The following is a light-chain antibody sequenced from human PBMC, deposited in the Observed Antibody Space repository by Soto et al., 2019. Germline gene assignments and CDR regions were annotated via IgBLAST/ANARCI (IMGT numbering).Light chain of an antibody. J-gene: IGKJ5*01. CDR1: QSVSTS. Sequence: ETVLTQSPASLSLSPGERATLSCRASQSVSTSLAWYQQKPGQAPRLLIHEASSRATGIPARFSGSGSGTDFTLTISSLEPEDSAVCYCQQRSSWPLITFGQGTRLEIK. CDR3: QQRSSWPLIT. V-gene: IGKV3-11*01. CDR2: EAS.